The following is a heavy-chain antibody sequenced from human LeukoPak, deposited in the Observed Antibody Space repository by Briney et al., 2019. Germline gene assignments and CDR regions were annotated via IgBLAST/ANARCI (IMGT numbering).Heavy chain of an antibody. CDR1: GGSFSGYY. J-gene: IGHJ4*02. CDR3: ARRRPSTVTAHFDY. V-gene: IGHV4-34*01. CDR2: INHSGST. Sequence: TSETLSLTCAVYGGSFSGYYWSWIRQPPGKGLDWIGEINHSGSTNYNPSLKSRVTISVDTSKNQFSLKLSSVTAADTAVYYCARRRPSTVTAHFDYWGQGTLVTVSS. D-gene: IGHD4-11*01.